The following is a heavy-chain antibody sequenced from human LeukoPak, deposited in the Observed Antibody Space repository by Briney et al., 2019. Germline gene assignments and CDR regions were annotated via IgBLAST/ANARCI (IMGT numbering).Heavy chain of an antibody. CDR3: ARAPMGAAPLY. Sequence: GASVKVSCKVSGYTFTNFDINWVRQTPGQGLEWMGWMNPVSGNAGSAQKFQGRVTLTRDTSITTAYMELSSLTSDDTAFYYCARAPMGAAPLYWGQGTLVTVSS. D-gene: IGHD6-6*01. CDR1: GYTFTNFD. CDR2: MNPVSGNA. V-gene: IGHV1-8*01. J-gene: IGHJ4*02.